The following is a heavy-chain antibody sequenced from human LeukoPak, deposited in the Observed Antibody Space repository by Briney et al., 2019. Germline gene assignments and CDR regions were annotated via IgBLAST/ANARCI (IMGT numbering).Heavy chain of an antibody. J-gene: IGHJ6*02. Sequence: GGSLRLSCAASGLTFSSYLMGWVRQAPGKGLEWVSVISDSGGATEYADSVTGRFTISRDNSKDTLFLQMNSLRPEDTAVYYCAKGLPYCGADSYSHRAIDVWAQGTTVTVSS. CDR1: GLTFSSYL. CDR2: ISDSGGAT. CDR3: AKGLPYCGADSYSHRAIDV. D-gene: IGHD2-21*02. V-gene: IGHV3-23*01.